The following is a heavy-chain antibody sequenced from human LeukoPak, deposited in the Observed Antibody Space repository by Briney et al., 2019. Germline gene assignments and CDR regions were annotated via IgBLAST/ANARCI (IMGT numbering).Heavy chain of an antibody. CDR3: AKLAEEKYYYYGMDV. V-gene: IGHV3-9*01. CDR2: ISRNSGSM. J-gene: IGHJ6*02. D-gene: IGHD2-15*01. CDR1: GFTFDDYA. Sequence: PGGSLRLSCAASGFTFDDYAMHWVRQAPGKGLEWVSGISRNSGSMGYADSVKGRFTISRDNAKNSLYLQMNSLRAEDTALYYCAKLAEEKYYYYGMDVWGQGTTVTVSS.